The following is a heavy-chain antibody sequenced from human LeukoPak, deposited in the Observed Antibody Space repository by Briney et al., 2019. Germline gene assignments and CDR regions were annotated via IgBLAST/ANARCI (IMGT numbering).Heavy chain of an antibody. D-gene: IGHD3-22*01. V-gene: IGHV4-4*07. CDR3: ARDRYYYDSSGYIRMDV. J-gene: IGHJ6*04. CDR1: GGSITSYY. CDR2: IHTTGST. Sequence: SETLSLTCTVSGGSITSYYWSWIRQPAGKGLEWIGRIHTTGSTNYNPSLKSRVTMSVDTSKNQFSLKLSSVTAADTAVYYCARDRYYYDSSGYIRMDVWGKGTTVTVSS.